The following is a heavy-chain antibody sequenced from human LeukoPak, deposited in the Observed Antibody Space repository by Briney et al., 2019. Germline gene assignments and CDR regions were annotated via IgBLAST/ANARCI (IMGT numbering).Heavy chain of an antibody. J-gene: IGHJ6*03. CDR1: GGTFNSYT. Sequence: GSSVKVSCKASGGTFNSYTISWVRQAPGQGLEWMGRIIPILGIANYAQKFQGRVTITADKSTSTAYMELSSLRSEDTAVYYCASGYCSSTSCYLYYMDVWGKGTTVTVSS. V-gene: IGHV1-69*02. CDR2: IIPILGIA. D-gene: IGHD2-2*03. CDR3: ASGYCSSTSCYLYYMDV.